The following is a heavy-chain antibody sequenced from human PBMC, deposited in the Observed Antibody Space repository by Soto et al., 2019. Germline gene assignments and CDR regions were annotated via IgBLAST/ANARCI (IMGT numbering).Heavy chain of an antibody. V-gene: IGHV4-34*01. Sequence: PSETLSLTCAVYGGSFSGYYWSWIRQPPGKGLEWIGAINHSGSTNYNPSLKSRVPLSVDTPKNQSSLKLSSVTAADTAGYYCARGPHYDFWSGYSPLDAFEIWGQGTMVTVSS. CDR2: INHSGST. CDR3: ARGPHYDFWSGYSPLDAFEI. CDR1: GGSFSGYY. D-gene: IGHD3-3*01. J-gene: IGHJ3*02.